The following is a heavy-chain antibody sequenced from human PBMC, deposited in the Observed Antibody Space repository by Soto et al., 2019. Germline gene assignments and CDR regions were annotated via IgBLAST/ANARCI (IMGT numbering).Heavy chain of an antibody. Sequence: SETLSLTCAVYGGSFSGHSWTWIRQPPGTGLEWIGEINHSGSTNYNPSLKSRVTISVDTSKNQFSLKLTSVTAADTAVYYCARDKITGLFDYWGQGTLVTVS. V-gene: IGHV4-34*01. CDR1: GGSFSGHS. J-gene: IGHJ4*02. D-gene: IGHD2-8*02. CDR2: INHSGST. CDR3: ARDKITGLFDY.